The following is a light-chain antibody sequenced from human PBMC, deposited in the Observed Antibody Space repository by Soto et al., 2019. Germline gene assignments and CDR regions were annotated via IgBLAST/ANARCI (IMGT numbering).Light chain of an antibody. CDR2: KAS. J-gene: IGKJ1*01. Sequence: DSEQTQSVSTRSGSVGDRGTITCRASQTISSWLAWYQQKPGKAPKILIYKASTLKSGVPSRFSGSGSGTEFTLTISSLQPEDVATYYCLQHNSYPRTFGQGTKVDIK. CDR3: LQHNSYPRT. CDR1: QTISSW. V-gene: IGKV1-5*03.